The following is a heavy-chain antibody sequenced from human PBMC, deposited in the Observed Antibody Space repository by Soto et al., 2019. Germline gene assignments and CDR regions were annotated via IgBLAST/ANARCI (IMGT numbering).Heavy chain of an antibody. Sequence: GGSLRLSCAASGFIFSSFALHWVRQAPGKGLEWVAVIRYDGTEKYNGDSVKGRFTISRDNSKNTVYLEMTSLKAEDTAVYYCARDFTQVGPLDFWGQGTLVTVYS. J-gene: IGHJ4*02. CDR1: GFIFSSFA. CDR3: ARDFTQVGPLDF. D-gene: IGHD1-26*01. CDR2: IRYDGTEK. V-gene: IGHV3-33*01.